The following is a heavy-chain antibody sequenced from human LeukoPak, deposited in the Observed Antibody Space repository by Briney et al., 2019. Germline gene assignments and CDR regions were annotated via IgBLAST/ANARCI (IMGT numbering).Heavy chain of an antibody. CDR1: GFTFSRYW. V-gene: IGHV3-7*01. Sequence: GGSLRLSCAASGFTFSRYWMTWARQAPGKGLEWVANIKQDGSEKYYVDSVKGRFTISRDNAKNSLYLQMNSLRAEDTAVYYCAKVTGPWGQGTLVTVSS. CDR3: AKVTGP. J-gene: IGHJ5*02. CDR2: IKQDGSEK.